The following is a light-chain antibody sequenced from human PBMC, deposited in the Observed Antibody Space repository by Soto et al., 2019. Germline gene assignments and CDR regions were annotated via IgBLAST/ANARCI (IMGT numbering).Light chain of an antibody. CDR3: AAWDNSLSGPV. V-gene: IGLV1-47*01. Sequence: QAVVTQPPSASGTPGQRVTISCSGSSSNIGGHYVYWYQHLPGTAPTLLIYRNNQRPSGVPDRFSGSKSDTSASLAISGLRSEDEGDYYCAAWDNSLSGPVFGGGTKLTVL. J-gene: IGLJ3*02. CDR1: SSNIGGHY. CDR2: RNN.